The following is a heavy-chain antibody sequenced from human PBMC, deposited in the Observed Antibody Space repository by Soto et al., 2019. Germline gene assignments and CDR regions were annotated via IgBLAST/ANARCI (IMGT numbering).Heavy chain of an antibody. CDR2: ISYDGSNK. Sequence: GSLRLSCAASGFTFSSYGMHWVRQAPGKGLEWVAVISYDGSNKYYADSVKGRFTISRDNSKNTLYLQMNSLRAEDTAVYYCAKDNGYCSSTSCQGRGGSYYYYYGMDVWGQGTTVTVSS. V-gene: IGHV3-30*18. J-gene: IGHJ6*02. CDR1: GFTFSSYG. CDR3: AKDNGYCSSTSCQGRGGSYYYYYGMDV. D-gene: IGHD2-2*01.